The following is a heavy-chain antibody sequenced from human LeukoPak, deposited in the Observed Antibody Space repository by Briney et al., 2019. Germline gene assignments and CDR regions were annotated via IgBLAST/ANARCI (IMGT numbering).Heavy chain of an antibody. CDR1: GGSISSGSYY. CDR2: ISDSGTRT. V-gene: IGHV3-23*01. CDR3: AKDTYDNSI. Sequence: ETLSLTCTVSGGSISSGSYYWSWIRQPAGKGLEWVAAISDSGTRTFYVDSVKGRFTISRDNSKNTLYLQMNSLRAEDTAVYYCAKDTYDNSIWGQGTLVTVSS. D-gene: IGHD3-22*01. J-gene: IGHJ4*02.